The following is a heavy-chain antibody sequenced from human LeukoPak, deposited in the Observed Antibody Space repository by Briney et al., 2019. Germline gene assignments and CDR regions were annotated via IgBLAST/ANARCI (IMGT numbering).Heavy chain of an antibody. J-gene: IGHJ4*02. V-gene: IGHV5-51*01. CDR2: IYPGDSDT. D-gene: IGHD3-10*01. CDR3: ARVGMYYYGSGSAYYFDY. CDR1: GYSFTSYW. Sequence: GESLKISCKGSGYSFTSYWIGWVRQMPGKGLEWMGIIYPGDSDTRYSPSFQGQVTISADKSISTAYLQWSSLKASDTAMYYCARVGMYYYGSGSAYYFDYWGQGTPVTVSS.